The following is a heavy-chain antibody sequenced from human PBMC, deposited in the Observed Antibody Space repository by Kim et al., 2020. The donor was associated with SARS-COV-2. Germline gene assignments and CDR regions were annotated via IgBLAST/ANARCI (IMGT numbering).Heavy chain of an antibody. D-gene: IGHD3-22*01. Sequence: GGSLRLSCAASGFTFGDYAMHWVRQAPGKGLEWVSGISWNSGSIGYADSVKGRFTISRDNAKNSLYLQMNSLRAEDTALYYCAKDKEEGVVVIGLMAFDIWGQGTMVTVSS. CDR1: GFTFGDYA. CDR3: AKDKEEGVVVIGLMAFDI. CDR2: ISWNSGSI. J-gene: IGHJ3*02. V-gene: IGHV3-9*01.